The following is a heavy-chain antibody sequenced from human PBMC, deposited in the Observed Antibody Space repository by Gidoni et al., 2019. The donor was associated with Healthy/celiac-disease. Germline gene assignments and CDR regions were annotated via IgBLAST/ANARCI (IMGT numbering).Heavy chain of an antibody. CDR2: IDPSDSYT. CDR3: ARLQGGNYDYYYYMDV. D-gene: IGHD1-1*01. V-gene: IGHV5-10-1*03. Sequence: EVQLVQSGAEVKKPGESLRISCKGSGYSFTSYWISWVRQMPGKGLEWMGRIDPSDSYTNYSPSFQGHVTISADKSISTAYLQWSSLKASDTAMYYCARLQGGNYDYYYYMDVWGKGTTVTVSS. CDR1: GYSFTSYW. J-gene: IGHJ6*03.